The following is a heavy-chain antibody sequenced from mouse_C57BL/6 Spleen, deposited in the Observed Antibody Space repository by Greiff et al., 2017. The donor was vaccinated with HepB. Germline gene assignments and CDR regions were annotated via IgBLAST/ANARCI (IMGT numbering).Heavy chain of an antibody. Sequence: VHLQQPGAELVKPGASVKMSCKASGYTFTSYWITWVKQRPGQGLEWIGDIYPGSGSTNYNEKFKSKATLTVDTSSSTAYMQLSSLTSEDSAVYYSARRGNAYAMDYWGQGTSVTVSS. J-gene: IGHJ4*01. CDR3: ARRGNAYAMDY. CDR1: GYTFTSYW. CDR2: IYPGSGST. D-gene: IGHD2-1*01. V-gene: IGHV1-55*01.